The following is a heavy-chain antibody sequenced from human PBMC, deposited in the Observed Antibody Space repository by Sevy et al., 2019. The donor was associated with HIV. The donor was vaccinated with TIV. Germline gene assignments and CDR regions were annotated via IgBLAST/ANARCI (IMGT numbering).Heavy chain of an antibody. V-gene: IGHV1-8*03. CDR1: GYTFTSYD. CDR3: AGQGTIQYSSSWSPNPVDY. D-gene: IGHD6-13*01. Sequence: ASVKVSCKASGYTFTSYDINWVRQATGQGLEWMGWMNPNSGNTGYAQKFQGRVTITRNTSISTAYMELSSLRSEDTAVYYCAGQGTIQYSSSWSPNPVDYWGQGTLVTVSS. J-gene: IGHJ4*02. CDR2: MNPNSGNT.